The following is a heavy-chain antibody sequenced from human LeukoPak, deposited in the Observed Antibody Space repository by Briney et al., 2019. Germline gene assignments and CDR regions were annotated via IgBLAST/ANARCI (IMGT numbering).Heavy chain of an antibody. CDR1: GFTFSSYS. D-gene: IGHD6-19*01. J-gene: IGHJ4*02. V-gene: IGHV3-21*01. CDR3: ARAQGGWYSFDY. CDR2: ISSSSSYI. Sequence: GGSLRLSCAASGFTFSSYSMNWVRQAPGKGLERVSYISSSSSYIYYADSVKGRFTISRDNAKNSLYLQMNSLRAEDTAVYYCARAQGGWYSFDYWGQGTLVTVSS.